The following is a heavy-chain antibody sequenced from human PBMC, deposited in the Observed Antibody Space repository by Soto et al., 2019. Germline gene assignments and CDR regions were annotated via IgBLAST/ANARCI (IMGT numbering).Heavy chain of an antibody. V-gene: IGHV1-2*04. CDR1: GYTFTGDY. Sequence: ASVKVSCKASGYTFTGDYMHWVRQAPGQGLEWMGWINPNSGGTNYAQKFQGWVTMTRDTSISTAYMELSRLRSDDTAVYYCARAADSSSDYYYYGMDVWGQGTTVTVSS. CDR2: INPNSGGT. CDR3: ARAADSSSDYYYYGMDV. D-gene: IGHD6-6*01. J-gene: IGHJ6*02.